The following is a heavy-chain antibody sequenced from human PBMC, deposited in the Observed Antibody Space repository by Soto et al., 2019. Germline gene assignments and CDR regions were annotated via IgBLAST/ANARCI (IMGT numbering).Heavy chain of an antibody. Sequence: GGSLRLSCAASGFTFSSSAISWVRQAPGKGLEWVSAVSANGQGIYYADSVRGRFTISRDNSKNTVFLHMDGLSAEDTAVYYCADDPNSPRDYFRCWGQGTMVTVSS. CDR1: GFTFSSSA. CDR3: ADDPNSPRDYFRC. CDR2: VSANGQGI. V-gene: IGHV3-23*01. J-gene: IGHJ4*02.